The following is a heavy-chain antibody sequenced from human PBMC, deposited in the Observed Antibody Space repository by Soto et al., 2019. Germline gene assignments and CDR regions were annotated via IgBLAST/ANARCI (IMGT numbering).Heavy chain of an antibody. Sequence: PREELKNSCKGSGYSFTSYWIGWVRHMPGKGLEWMGIIHPSDFDTRYSPSFQGQVTISADKSISTAYLQWSSLRASDTAMYYCAIHSPGYDDSWGQGSLVTVSS. CDR2: IHPSDFDT. CDR1: GYSFTSYW. J-gene: IGHJ5*02. D-gene: IGHD5-12*01. V-gene: IGHV5-51*01. CDR3: AIHSPGYDDS.